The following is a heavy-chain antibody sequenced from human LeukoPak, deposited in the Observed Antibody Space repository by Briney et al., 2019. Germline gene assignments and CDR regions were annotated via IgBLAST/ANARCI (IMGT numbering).Heavy chain of an antibody. CDR2: IVVGSGNT. V-gene: IGHV1-58*02. D-gene: IGHD3-10*01. CDR3: AALWFGELGYYFDH. J-gene: IGHJ4*02. Sequence: SVKVSCKASGFAFTSSAMQWVRQARGQRLEWIGWIVVGSGNTNYAQKFQERVTITRDMSTSTAYMELSSLRSEDTAVYYCAALWFGELGYYFDHWGQGTLVTVSS. CDR1: GFAFTSSA.